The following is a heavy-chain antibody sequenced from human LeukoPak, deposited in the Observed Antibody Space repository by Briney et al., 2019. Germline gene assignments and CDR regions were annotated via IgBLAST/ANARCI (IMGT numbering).Heavy chain of an antibody. D-gene: IGHD3-22*01. CDR2: ISSSSSYI. CDR3: ARADGYYYDSSGYYGHYFDY. V-gene: IGHV3-21*01. J-gene: IGHJ4*02. Sequence: GGSLRLSCAASGFTFSSYSMNWVRQAPGKGLEWVSSISSSSSYIYYADSVKGRFTISRDNAKNSLYLQMNSLRAEDTAVYYCARADGYYYDSSGYYGHYFDYWGQGTLVTVSS. CDR1: GFTFSSYS.